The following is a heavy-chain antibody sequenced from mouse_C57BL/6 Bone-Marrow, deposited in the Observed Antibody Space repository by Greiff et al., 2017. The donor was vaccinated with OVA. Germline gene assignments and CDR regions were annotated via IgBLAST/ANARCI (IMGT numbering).Heavy chain of an antibody. D-gene: IGHD3-2*02. J-gene: IGHJ4*01. Sequence: VQLQQPGAELVMPGASVKLSCKASGYTFTSYWMHWVKQRPGQGLEWIGEIDPSDSYTNYNQKFKGKSTLTVDKSSSTAYMQLSSLTSEDSAVYYCARDSSGYCGDYWGQGTSVTVSS. CDR2: IDPSDSYT. V-gene: IGHV1-69*01. CDR1: GYTFTSYW. CDR3: ARDSSGYCGDY.